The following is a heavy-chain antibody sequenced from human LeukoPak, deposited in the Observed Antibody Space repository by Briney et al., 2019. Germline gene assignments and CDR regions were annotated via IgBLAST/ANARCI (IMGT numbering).Heavy chain of an antibody. V-gene: IGHV1-69*04. CDR2: IIPILGIA. J-gene: IGHJ4*02. D-gene: IGHD3-16*01. Sequence: SVKVSCKASGGTFSSYAISWVRQAPGQGLEWMGRIIPILGIANYAQKFQGRVTITADKSTSTAYMELSSLRSEDTAVYYCARDYESQGAPYFDYWGQGTLVTVSS. CDR3: ARDYESQGAPYFDY. CDR1: GGTFSSYA.